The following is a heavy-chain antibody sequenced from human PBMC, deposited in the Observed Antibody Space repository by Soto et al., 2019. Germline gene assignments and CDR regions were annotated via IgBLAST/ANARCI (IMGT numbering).Heavy chain of an antibody. J-gene: IGHJ5*02. CDR2: ISYDGSNK. D-gene: IGHD2-2*01. CDR1: GFTFSSYA. CDR3: ARGRSLVPAAITNWFDP. Sequence: GGSLRLSCAASGFTFSSYAMHWVRQAPGKGLEWVAVISYDGSNKYYADSVKGRFTISRDNSKNTLYLQMNSLRAEDTAVYYCARGRSLVPAAITNWFDPWGQGTLVTVSS. V-gene: IGHV3-30-3*01.